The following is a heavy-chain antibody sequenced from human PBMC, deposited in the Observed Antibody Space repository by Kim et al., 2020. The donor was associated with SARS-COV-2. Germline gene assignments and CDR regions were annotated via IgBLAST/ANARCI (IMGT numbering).Heavy chain of an antibody. CDR2: IRSKAYGGTT. D-gene: IGHD3-22*01. V-gene: IGHV3-49*03. CDR1: GFTFGDYA. J-gene: IGHJ4*02. CDR3: TRDPLGFAGYYYFDY. Sequence: GGSLRLSCTASGFTFGDYAMSWFRQAPGKGLEWVGFIRSKAYGGTTEYAASVKGRFTISRDDSKSIAYLQMNSLKTEDTAVYYCTRDPLGFAGYYYFDYWGQGTLVTVSS.